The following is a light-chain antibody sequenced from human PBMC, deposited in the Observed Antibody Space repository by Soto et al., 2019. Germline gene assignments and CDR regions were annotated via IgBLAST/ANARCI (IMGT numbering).Light chain of an antibody. J-gene: IGLJ2*01. CDR3: SSYGGSNNVV. V-gene: IGLV2-8*01. CDR1: SSDVGGYNY. Sequence: QSALTQPPSASGSPGQSVTISCTGTSSDVGGYNYVSWYQQHPGKAPKLMIYEVSQRPSGVPDRFSGSKSANTASLTVSGLQAEDEADYYCSSYGGSNNVVFGGGTKLTV. CDR2: EVS.